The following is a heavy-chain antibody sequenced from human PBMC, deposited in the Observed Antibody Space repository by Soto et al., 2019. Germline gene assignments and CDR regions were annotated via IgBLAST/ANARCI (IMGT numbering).Heavy chain of an antibody. CDR3: ARDHRAGGATPYY. V-gene: IGHV3-30-3*01. CDR1: GFTFSSYA. J-gene: IGHJ4*02. CDR2: ISYDGSNK. D-gene: IGHD1-26*01. Sequence: QVQLVESGGGVVQPGRSLRLSCAASGFTFSSYAMHWVRQAPGKGLEWVAVISYDGSNKYYADSVKGRFTISRDNSKNTLYLQMNSLRAEDTAVYYCARDHRAGGATPYYWGQGTLVTVSS.